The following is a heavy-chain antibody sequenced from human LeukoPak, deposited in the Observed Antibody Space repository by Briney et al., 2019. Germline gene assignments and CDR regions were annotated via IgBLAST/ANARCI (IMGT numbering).Heavy chain of an antibody. J-gene: IGHJ5*02. V-gene: IGHV3-74*01. CDR2: INNDGSST. CDR1: GFTFSSYW. D-gene: IGHD6-13*01. Sequence: GGSLRLSCAASGFTFSSYWMHWVRQAPGKGLVWVSRINNDGSSTSYADSVKGRFTISRDNAKNTLYLQMNSLRAEDTAVYYCARPTKEGSSWYWWFDPWGQGTLVTVSS. CDR3: ARPTKEGSSWYWWFDP.